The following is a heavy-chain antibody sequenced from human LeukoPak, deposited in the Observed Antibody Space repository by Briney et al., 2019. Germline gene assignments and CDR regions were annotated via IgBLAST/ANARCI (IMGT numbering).Heavy chain of an antibody. CDR3: ARDKWGYYYGSGSYHFDY. CDR1: GFTFSSYW. Sequence: GGSLRLSCAASGFTFSSYWMSWVRQAPGKGLEWVANIKQDGSEKYYVDSVKGRFIISRDNAKNSLYLQMNSLRAEDTAVYYCARDKWGYYYGSGSYHFDYWGQGTLVTVSS. CDR2: IKQDGSEK. D-gene: IGHD3-10*01. J-gene: IGHJ4*02. V-gene: IGHV3-7*01.